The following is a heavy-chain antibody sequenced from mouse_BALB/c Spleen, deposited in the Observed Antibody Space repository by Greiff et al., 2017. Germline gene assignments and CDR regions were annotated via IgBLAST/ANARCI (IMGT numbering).Heavy chain of an antibody. D-gene: IGHD2-1*01. V-gene: IGHV3-2*02. Sequence: VQLQQSGPGLVKPSQSLSLTCTVTGYSITSDYAWNWIRQFPGNKLEWMGYISYSGSTSYNPSLKSRISITRDTSKNQFFLQLNSVTTEDTATYYCAIYYGNYPWFAYWGQGTLVTVSA. J-gene: IGHJ3*01. CDR2: ISYSGST. CDR1: GYSITSDYA. CDR3: AIYYGNYPWFAY.